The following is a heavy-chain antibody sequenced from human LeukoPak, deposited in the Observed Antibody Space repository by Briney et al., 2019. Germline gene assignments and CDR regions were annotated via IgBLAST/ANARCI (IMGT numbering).Heavy chain of an antibody. CDR2: IVVGSGNT. CDR1: GSTFTSSA. D-gene: IGHD3-22*01. V-gene: IGHV1-58*01. J-gene: IGHJ4*02. Sequence: SVTVSCKASGSTFTSSAVQWVRQARGQRLEWIGWIVVGSGNTNYAQKFQERVTITRDMSTSTAYMELSSLRSEDTAVYYCAAEFGGYYYNLHYWGQGTLVTVSS. CDR3: AAEFGGYYYNLHY.